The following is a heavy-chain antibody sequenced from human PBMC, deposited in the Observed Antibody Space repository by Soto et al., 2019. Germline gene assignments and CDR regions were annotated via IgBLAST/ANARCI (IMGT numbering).Heavy chain of an antibody. Sequence: ASVKVSCKASGYTFTSYAISWVRQAPGQGLEWMGWISAYNGNTNYAQKLQGRVTMTTDTSTTTAYMELRSLRSDDTAVYYCARYSAASGTYYFDYWGQGTLVTVSS. CDR2: ISAYNGNT. J-gene: IGHJ4*01. CDR1: GYTFTSYA. CDR3: ARYSAASGTYYFDY. V-gene: IGHV1-18*01. D-gene: IGHD6-13*01.